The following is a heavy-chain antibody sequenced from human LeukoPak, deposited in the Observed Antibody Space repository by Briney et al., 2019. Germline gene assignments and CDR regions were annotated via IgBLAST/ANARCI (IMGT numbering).Heavy chain of an antibody. CDR2: IYTSGST. CDR1: GGSISSGSYY. CDR3: ARVVLLWFGDPLGARYYFDY. D-gene: IGHD3-10*01. V-gene: IGHV4-61*02. Sequence: PSETLSLTCTVSGGSISSGSYYWSWIRQPAGKGLEWIGRIYTSGSTNYNPSLKSRVTISVDTSKNQFSLKLSSVTAADTAVYYCARVVLLWFGDPLGARYYFDYWGQGTLVTVSS. J-gene: IGHJ4*02.